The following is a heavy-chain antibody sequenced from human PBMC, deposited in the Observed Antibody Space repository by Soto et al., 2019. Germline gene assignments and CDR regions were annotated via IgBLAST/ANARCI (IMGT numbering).Heavy chain of an antibody. V-gene: IGHV4-59*01. CDR2: INYNGRT. D-gene: IGHD6-13*01. J-gene: IGHJ4*02. Sequence: QVQLQESGPGLVKPSETLSLTCTVSGGPISTYYWSWIRQPPGKGLEWIGYINYNGRTNYNPSLKSRVTMSLDTSKNQFSLKLRSVTAADTAVFYCARYAGSSWFDYWGQGTLVTVSS. CDR3: ARYAGSSWFDY. CDR1: GGPISTYY.